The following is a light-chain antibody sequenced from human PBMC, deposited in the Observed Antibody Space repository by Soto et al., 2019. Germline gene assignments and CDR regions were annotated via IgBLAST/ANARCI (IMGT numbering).Light chain of an antibody. CDR3: QHYNEWPLT. CDR1: QSVSSN. Sequence: EIVMTQSPATLSVSPGERATLSCRASQSVSSNLAWYQQKPGQAPRLLIYGASTRATGIPARFSGSGSGTELTLTISSVQSEDSAVYYCQHYNEWPLTFGGGTKVEIK. V-gene: IGKV3-15*01. CDR2: GAS. J-gene: IGKJ4*01.